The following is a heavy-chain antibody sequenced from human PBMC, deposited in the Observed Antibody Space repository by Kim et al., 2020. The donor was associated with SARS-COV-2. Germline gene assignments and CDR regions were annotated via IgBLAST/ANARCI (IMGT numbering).Heavy chain of an antibody. CDR3: AKNRGYGSGSYYNEDWFDP. J-gene: IGHJ5*02. D-gene: IGHD3-10*01. V-gene: IGHV3-23*01. CDR1: GFTFSSYA. CDR2: ISGSGGST. Sequence: GGSLRLSCAASGFTFSSYAMSWVRQAPGKGLEWVSAISGSGGSTYYADSVKGRFTISRDNSKNTLYLQMNSLRAEDTAVYYCAKNRGYGSGSYYNEDWFDPWGQGTLVTVSS.